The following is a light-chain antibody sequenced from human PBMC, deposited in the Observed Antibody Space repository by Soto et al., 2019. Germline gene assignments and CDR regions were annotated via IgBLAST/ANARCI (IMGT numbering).Light chain of an antibody. Sequence: EIVLTQSPATLSLSPGERATLSCRASQSVSSYLAWYQQKPGQAPRLLIYDASNRATGIPARFSGSGSWTDFTHTISSLEPEDFAVYYCQQRSNWPLTFGGGTKVDIK. CDR1: QSVSSY. CDR3: QQRSNWPLT. V-gene: IGKV3-11*01. CDR2: DAS. J-gene: IGKJ4*01.